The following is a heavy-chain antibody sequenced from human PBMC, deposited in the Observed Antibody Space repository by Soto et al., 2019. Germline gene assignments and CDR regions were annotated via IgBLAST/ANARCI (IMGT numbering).Heavy chain of an antibody. D-gene: IGHD4-17*01. J-gene: IGHJ4*02. V-gene: IGHV4-61*01. CDR3: ARVEDYGDYFDY. Sequence: SETLSLTCTVSGASVRSGSYYWSWVRQPPGRGLEWIGYIYDTGTTNYNPSLKSRVTMSVDTSKNQFSLKLNSLTAADTAVYHCARVEDYGDYFDYWGQGTLVTVSS. CDR2: IYDTGTT. CDR1: GASVRSGSYY.